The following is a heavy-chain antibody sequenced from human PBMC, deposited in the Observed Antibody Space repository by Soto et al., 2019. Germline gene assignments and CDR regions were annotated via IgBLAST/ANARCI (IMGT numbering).Heavy chain of an antibody. Sequence: SETLSLPCAVSGGSISSGGYSWSWIRQPPGKGLEWIGYIYYSGSTYYNPSLKSRVTISVDTSKNQFPLELSSVTAADTAVYYCASIYDSSGYYYGNNWFDPWGQGTLVTVSS. D-gene: IGHD3-22*01. CDR3: ASIYDSSGYYYGNNWFDP. V-gene: IGHV4-31*11. J-gene: IGHJ5*02. CDR1: GGSISSGGYS. CDR2: IYYSGST.